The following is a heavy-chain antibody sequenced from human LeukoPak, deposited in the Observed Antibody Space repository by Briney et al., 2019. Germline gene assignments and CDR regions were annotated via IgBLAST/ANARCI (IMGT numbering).Heavy chain of an antibody. V-gene: IGHV4-39*07. Sequence: SETLSLTCTVSGGTISSSSYYWGWIRQPPGKGLEWIGSIYYSGSTYYNPTLKSRVTISVDTSKNQFSLKLSSVTAADTAVYYCARDAYSSSWYGYFQYWGQGTLVTVSS. CDR2: IYYSGST. D-gene: IGHD6-13*01. CDR1: GGTISSSSYY. CDR3: ARDAYSSSWYGYFQY. J-gene: IGHJ1*01.